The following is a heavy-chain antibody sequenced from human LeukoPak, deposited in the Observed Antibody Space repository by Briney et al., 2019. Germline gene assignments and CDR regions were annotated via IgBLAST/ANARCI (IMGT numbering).Heavy chain of an antibody. J-gene: IGHJ2*01. CDR2: INHSPST. V-gene: IGHV4-34*01. D-gene: IGHD1-26*01. CDR3: ARGGVGATTMPDWYFDL. Sequence: PSETLSLTCAIFGGSFSGYYWSWIRQPPGKGLEWIGEINHSPSTNYHPSLKRRVTISVDTSKNQFSLKLSSVTAADTAVYYCARGGVGATTMPDWYFDLWGRGTLVTVSS. CDR1: GGSFSGYY.